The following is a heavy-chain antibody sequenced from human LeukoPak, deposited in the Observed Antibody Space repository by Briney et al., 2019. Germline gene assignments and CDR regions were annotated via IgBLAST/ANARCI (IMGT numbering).Heavy chain of an antibody. V-gene: IGHV3-15*01. CDR2: IKSKTDGGTT. Sequence: GGSLRLSCAASGFTFSSYSMNWVRQAPGKGLEWVGRIKSKTDGGTTDYAAPVKGRFTISRDDSKNTLYLQMNSLKTEDTAVYYCTTDRYYDSSGYYLDAFDIWGQGTMVTVSS. CDR1: GFTFSSYS. CDR3: TTDRYYDSSGYYLDAFDI. J-gene: IGHJ3*02. D-gene: IGHD3-22*01.